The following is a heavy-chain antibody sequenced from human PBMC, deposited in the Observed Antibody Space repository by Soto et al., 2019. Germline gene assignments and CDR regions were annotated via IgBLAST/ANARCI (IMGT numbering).Heavy chain of an antibody. Sequence: QVQLQESGPGLVKPSQTLSLTCTVSGGSISSGGYYWSWIRQHPGKGLEWIGYIYYSGSTYYNPSLKGRVTLAVDTSKNQFSLKLSSVTAADTAVYYGARAPKHGDYGSLFDYWGQGTLVTVSS. V-gene: IGHV4-31*03. CDR3: ARAPKHGDYGSLFDY. D-gene: IGHD4-17*01. CDR1: GGSISSGGYY. CDR2: IYYSGST. J-gene: IGHJ4*02.